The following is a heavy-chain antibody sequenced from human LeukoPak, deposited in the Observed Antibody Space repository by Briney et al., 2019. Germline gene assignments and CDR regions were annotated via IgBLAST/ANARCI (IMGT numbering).Heavy chain of an antibody. CDR3: ARQTGAGLFILP. CDR1: GDSISSSSSY. D-gene: IGHD3/OR15-3a*01. J-gene: IGHJ4*02. Sequence: SETLSLTCTVSGDSISSSSSYWGWIRQPPEEGLEWIGSIYYSGSTYYNTSLKSRVTISVDTSKNQFSLRLNSVTAADTAVYFCARQTGAGLFILPGGQGTLVTVSS. CDR2: IYYSGST. V-gene: IGHV4-39*01.